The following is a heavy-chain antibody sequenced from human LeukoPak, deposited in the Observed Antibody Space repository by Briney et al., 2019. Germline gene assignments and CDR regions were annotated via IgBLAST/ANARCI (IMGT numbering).Heavy chain of an antibody. Sequence: GGSLRLSCAASGLTFNNVWMNWVRQAPGKGLEWVGLIRSKADGGTTDYAAPVKGRFTISRDDSKNTLYLQMNSLKTEDTAVYYCSWGSQQYFDYWGQGTLVTVSS. CDR3: SWGSQQYFDY. CDR2: IRSKADGGTT. CDR1: GLTFNNVW. D-gene: IGHD3-16*01. J-gene: IGHJ4*02. V-gene: IGHV3-15*01.